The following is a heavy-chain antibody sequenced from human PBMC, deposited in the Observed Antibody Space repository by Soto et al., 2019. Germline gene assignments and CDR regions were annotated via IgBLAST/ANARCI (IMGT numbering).Heavy chain of an antibody. CDR1: GISVTTTTKVG. CDR3: AHVDTTMIKNWFEP. J-gene: IGHJ5*02. D-gene: IGHD5-18*01. CDR2: IYWDDDK. Sequence: QITLKESGPTLVRPTQPLKLACNFSGISVTTTTKVGVAWIRQPPGKALERLALIYWDDDKRYSTSLKNRLTVTKDTSKNRVVLTMTNLDPPCTAMYYCAHVDTTMIKNWFEPWGQGTLVIVSA. V-gene: IGHV2-5*02.